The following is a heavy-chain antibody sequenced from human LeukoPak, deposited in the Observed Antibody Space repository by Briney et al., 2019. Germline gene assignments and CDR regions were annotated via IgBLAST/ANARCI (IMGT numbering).Heavy chain of an antibody. CDR1: GFTFRSYE. D-gene: IGHD3-10*01. CDR2: IDTSGDTI. J-gene: IGHJ6*03. V-gene: IGHV3-48*03. CDR3: ARGVGRAWYYYYMDV. Sequence: GGSLRLSCSASGFTFRSYEMKWVRQAPGKGREWGSYIDTSGDTIHYADSVKGRFTISRDDAKNSLYLQMNSLRAEDTALYYCARGVGRAWYYYYMDVWGIGTTVTVSS.